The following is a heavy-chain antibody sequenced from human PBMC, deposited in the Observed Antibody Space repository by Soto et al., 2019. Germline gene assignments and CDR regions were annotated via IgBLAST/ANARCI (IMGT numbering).Heavy chain of an antibody. CDR3: ARFTIFPTPGLNWFDP. J-gene: IGHJ5*02. D-gene: IGHD3-9*01. V-gene: IGHV4-61*08. CDR1: GGSISSGGYY. CDR2: IYYSGST. Sequence: SETLSLTCTVSGGSISSGGYYWSWIRQHPGKGLEWIGYIYYSGSTNYNPSLKSRVTISVDTSKNQFSLKLSSVTAADTAVYYCARFTIFPTPGLNWFDPWGQGTLVTVS.